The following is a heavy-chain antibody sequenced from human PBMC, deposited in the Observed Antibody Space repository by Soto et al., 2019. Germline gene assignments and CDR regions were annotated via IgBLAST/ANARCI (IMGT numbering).Heavy chain of an antibody. V-gene: IGHV4-59*12. Sequence: PSETLSLTCTVSGGSFRPYFWSWIRQSPALGLEWIGYMYHSGSTYYNPSLKSRVTISIDRSKNQFSLKLSSVTAADTAVYYCARVPDYWGQGILVTVSS. CDR3: ARVPDY. D-gene: IGHD2-2*01. J-gene: IGHJ4*02. CDR2: MYHSGST. CDR1: GGSFRPYF.